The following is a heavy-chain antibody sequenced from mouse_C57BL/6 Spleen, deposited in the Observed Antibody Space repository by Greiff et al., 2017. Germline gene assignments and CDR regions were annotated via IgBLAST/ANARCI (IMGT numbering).Heavy chain of an antibody. D-gene: IGHD4-1*02. CDR2: IYPGDGDT. Sequence: VQLQQSGAELVKPGASVKISCKASGYAFSSYWMNWVKQRPGKGLEWIGQIYPGDGDTNYNGKFKGKAALTADKSSSTAYMQLSSLTSEDSAVYFCAREGATGTGAMDYWGQGTSVTVSS. CDR3: AREGATGTGAMDY. J-gene: IGHJ4*01. CDR1: GYAFSSYW. V-gene: IGHV1-80*01.